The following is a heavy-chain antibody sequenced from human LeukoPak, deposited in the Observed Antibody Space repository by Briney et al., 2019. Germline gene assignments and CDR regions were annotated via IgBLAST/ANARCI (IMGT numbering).Heavy chain of an antibody. CDR3: AKTSDDIVVVPAADFDY. CDR1: GFTFSNYG. D-gene: IGHD2-2*01. Sequence: PGGSLRLSCAASGFTFSNYGMSWVRQAPGKGLEWVSGISGSGGSTYYADSVKGRFTISRDNPQNTLYLQMNSLRAEDTAAYYCAKTSDDIVVVPAADFDYWGQGTLVTVSS. J-gene: IGHJ4*02. CDR2: ISGSGGST. V-gene: IGHV3-23*01.